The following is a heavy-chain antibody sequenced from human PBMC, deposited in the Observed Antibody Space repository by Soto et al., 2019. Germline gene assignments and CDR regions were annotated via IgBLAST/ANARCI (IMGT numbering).Heavy chain of an antibody. Sequence: QVQLVQSGAEVKKPGSSVKVSCKASGGTFSNYAMSWVRQAPGQGLEWMGGIIPIFGTANYAQRFQGRVTITADESTSTAYMELSSLRSEDTAVYYCARGMVRFLDSLGVDVWGQGTTVTVSS. CDR1: GGTFSNYA. J-gene: IGHJ6*02. CDR3: ARGMVRFLDSLGVDV. CDR2: IIPIFGTA. V-gene: IGHV1-69*12. D-gene: IGHD3-3*01.